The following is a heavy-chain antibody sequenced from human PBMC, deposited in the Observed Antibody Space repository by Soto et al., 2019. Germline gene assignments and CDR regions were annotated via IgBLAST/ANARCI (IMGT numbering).Heavy chain of an antibody. D-gene: IGHD4-17*01. CDR1: GFTVSSYL. CDR3: ARVNYGDYGGVYDY. Sequence: EVQLVASGGGLVQPGGSLRPSCAASGFTVSSYLMHWVRQAPGKGLVWVSRINSDGSSTSFADSVEGRFTISRDNAKNTLYLQMNSLRAEDTAVYYCARVNYGDYGGVYDYWGQGTLVTVSS. V-gene: IGHV3-74*01. J-gene: IGHJ4*02. CDR2: INSDGSST.